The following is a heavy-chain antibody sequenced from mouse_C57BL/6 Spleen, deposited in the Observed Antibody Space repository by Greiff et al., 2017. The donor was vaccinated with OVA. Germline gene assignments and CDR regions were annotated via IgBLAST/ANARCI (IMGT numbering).Heavy chain of an antibody. CDR2: IDPNSGGT. J-gene: IGHJ2*01. V-gene: IGHV1-72*01. CDR3: ARSGMNYFDY. D-gene: IGHD2-10*02. CDR1: GYTFTSYW. Sequence: VQLQQPGAELVKPGASVKLSCKASGYTFTSYWMHWVKQRPGRGLEWLGRIDPNSGGTKYNEKFKSKATLTVDKPSSTAYMQLSILTSEYSAVYYCARSGMNYFDYWGQGTTLTVSS.